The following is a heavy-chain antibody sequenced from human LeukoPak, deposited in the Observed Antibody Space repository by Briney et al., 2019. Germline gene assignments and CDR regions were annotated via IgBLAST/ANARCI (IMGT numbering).Heavy chain of an antibody. CDR1: GFTFSDYY. CDR3: AKDPDRFGEKIDY. J-gene: IGHJ4*02. D-gene: IGHD3-10*01. V-gene: IGHV3-23*01. CDR2: ISGSGGST. Sequence: GGSLRLSCAASGFTFSDYYMSWVRQAPGKGLEWVSAISGSGGSTYYADSVKGRFTISRDNSKNTLYLQMNSLRAEDTAVYYCAKDPDRFGEKIDYWGQGTLVTVSS.